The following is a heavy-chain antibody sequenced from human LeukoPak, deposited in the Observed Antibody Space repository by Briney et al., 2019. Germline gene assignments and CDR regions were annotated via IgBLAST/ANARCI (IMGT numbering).Heavy chain of an antibody. V-gene: IGHV4-4*02. D-gene: IGHD2-8*01. CDR1: GGSISNTNW. Sequence: SETLSRTCGVSGGSISNTNWWSWVRQPPGQGLEWIGEISLSGLTNYNPSLKSRVTVSLDKSKNHLSLNLTSVTAADTAVYYCSRENGAFSPFGYWGQGTLVTVPS. CDR3: SRENGAFSPFGY. J-gene: IGHJ4*02. CDR2: ISLSGLT.